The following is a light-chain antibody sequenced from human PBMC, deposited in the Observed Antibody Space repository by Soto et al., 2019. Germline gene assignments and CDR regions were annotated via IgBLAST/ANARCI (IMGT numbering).Light chain of an antibody. CDR3: SSYTSSSTQV. J-gene: IGLJ1*01. V-gene: IGLV2-14*01. CDR1: SSDVGGYNH. Sequence: QSALTQPASVSGSPGQSITISCTGTSSDVGGYNHVSWYQRHPGKAPKLMIYDVSNRPSGVSNRFSGSKSGNTASLTISGLQAEDEADYYCSSYTSSSTQVFGTGTKVTVL. CDR2: DVS.